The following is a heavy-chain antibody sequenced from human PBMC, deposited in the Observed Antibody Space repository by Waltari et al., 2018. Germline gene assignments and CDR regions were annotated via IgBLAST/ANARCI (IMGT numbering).Heavy chain of an antibody. CDR2: INPKNGDT. CDR3: ARDPGPIVGAPDY. V-gene: IGHV1-2*02. CDR1: GYRFTGSH. Sequence: QVQLVQSGTEVKKPGASVKVSCQASGYRFTGSHLHCFRQTPGQGLEWLGWINPKNGDTGYAQNFLGRVTITRDTSINTVYMDLSGLRSDDTAVFYCARDPGPIVGAPDYWGQGTLVTVSS. J-gene: IGHJ4*02. D-gene: IGHD1-26*01.